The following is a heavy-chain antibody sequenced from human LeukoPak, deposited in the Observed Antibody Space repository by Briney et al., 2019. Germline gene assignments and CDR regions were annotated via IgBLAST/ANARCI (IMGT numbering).Heavy chain of an antibody. D-gene: IGHD3-10*01. CDR3: GAGRQFVGAFDI. CDR2: ISSGGTTI. Sequence: PGGSLRLSCAASGFSFRDYELYWVRQAPGKGLEWVSYISSGGTTIKYADSVKGQFTVSRDGAEMSLYLSMDSLRIEDTALYYCGAGRQFVGAFDIWGQGTLVTVSS. CDR1: GFSFRDYE. V-gene: IGHV3-48*03. J-gene: IGHJ3*02.